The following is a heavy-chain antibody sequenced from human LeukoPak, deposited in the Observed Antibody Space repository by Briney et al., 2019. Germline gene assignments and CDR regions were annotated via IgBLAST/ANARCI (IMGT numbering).Heavy chain of an antibody. J-gene: IGHJ4*02. V-gene: IGHV3-33*01. CDR1: GFTFSNFG. CDR3: ARGDYYGSPFDY. D-gene: IGHD3-10*01. Sequence: GRSLRLSCAASGFTFSNFGMHWVRQAPGKGLEWVAVIWYDGGNKYYADSVQGRITISRDNSKNTLYLQMNSLRVEDTAVYYCARGDYYGSPFDYWGQGTLVTVSS. CDR2: IWYDGGNK.